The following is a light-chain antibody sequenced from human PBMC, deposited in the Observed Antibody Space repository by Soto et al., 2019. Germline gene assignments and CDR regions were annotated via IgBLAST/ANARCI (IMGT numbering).Light chain of an antibody. CDR1: QSISTW. CDR3: QQRHNWPRT. J-gene: IGKJ1*01. V-gene: IGKV1-5*01. Sequence: DIQMTQSPSTVSASVGDGVTITCRASQSISTWLAWYQQKPGNAPKLLIYDASTLESGVPSGFSGSGSGTEFTLTISSLQPDDFAVYYCQQRHNWPRTFGQGTKVEI. CDR2: DAS.